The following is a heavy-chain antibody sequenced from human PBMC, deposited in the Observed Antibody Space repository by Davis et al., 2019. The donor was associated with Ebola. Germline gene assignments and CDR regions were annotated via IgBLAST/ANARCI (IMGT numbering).Heavy chain of an antibody. CDR2: INPNSGGT. Sequence: ASVKVSCKASGYTFTSYGISWVRQAPGQGPEWMGWINPNSGGTNYAQKFQGWVTMTRDTSISTAYMELSRLRSDDTAVYYCARGDYNWFDPWGQGTLVTVSS. J-gene: IGHJ5*02. CDR3: ARGDYNWFDP. V-gene: IGHV1-2*04. D-gene: IGHD2-21*01. CDR1: GYTFTSYG.